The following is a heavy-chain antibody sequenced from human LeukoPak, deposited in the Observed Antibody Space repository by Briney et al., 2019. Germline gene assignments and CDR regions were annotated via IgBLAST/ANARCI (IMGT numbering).Heavy chain of an antibody. J-gene: IGHJ3*02. D-gene: IGHD2-15*01. CDR1: GFSVGSNY. V-gene: IGHV3-53*01. Sequence: GGSLRLSCAASGFSVGSNYMTWVRQAPGKGLEWVSVIYSGDDTYYADSVKGRFTISRDISKNTLCLQMNSLRAEDTATYYCARDTGSGYCSGGRCRGAFDIWGQGTTVTVSS. CDR2: IYSGDDT. CDR3: ARDTGSGYCSGGRCRGAFDI.